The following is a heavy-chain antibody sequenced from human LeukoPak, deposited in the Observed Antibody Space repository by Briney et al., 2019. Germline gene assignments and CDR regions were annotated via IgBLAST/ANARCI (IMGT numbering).Heavy chain of an antibody. V-gene: IGHV3-7*01. Sequence: GGSLRLSCAASGFTFSTYWMAWVRQAPGKGLEWVANIKEDESAKHQADSVKGRFAISRDNAQNSVYLQMSSLRGEDTAVYYCARDVGGSLDYWGQGTLVTVSS. CDR3: ARDVGGSLDY. D-gene: IGHD1-26*01. J-gene: IGHJ4*02. CDR1: GFTFSTYW. CDR2: IKEDESAK.